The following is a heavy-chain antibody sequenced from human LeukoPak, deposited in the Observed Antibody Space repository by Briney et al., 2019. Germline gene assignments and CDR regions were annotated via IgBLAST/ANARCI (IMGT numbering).Heavy chain of an antibody. V-gene: IGHV1-18*01. J-gene: IGHJ4*02. CDR1: GYTFTTYA. CDR2: ISTYNGHT. D-gene: IGHD3-10*01. Sequence: ASVKVSCKASGYTFTTYAISWVRQAPGQGLEWMGWISTYNGHTNYAQKLQARVNMTTDTSTSTAYMELRSLRSDDTAVYYCARAKSPGGSGSSIVYWGQGTLVTVSS. CDR3: ARAKSPGGSGSSIVY.